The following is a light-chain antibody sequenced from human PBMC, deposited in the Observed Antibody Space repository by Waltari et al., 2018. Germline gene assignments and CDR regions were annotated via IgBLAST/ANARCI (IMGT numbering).Light chain of an antibody. CDR2: AAS. CDR3: QQRSNWPQYP. Sequence: ESVLTQSPATLSLSPGERATRYCRASQSVSSYLAWYQQKPGQAPRLLIYAASHMATGIPSRFSGSGSGTDFTLTISSLAPEAFAVYYCQQRSNWPQYPFGQGTQLEIK. V-gene: IGKV3-11*01. J-gene: IGKJ2*01. CDR1: QSVSSY.